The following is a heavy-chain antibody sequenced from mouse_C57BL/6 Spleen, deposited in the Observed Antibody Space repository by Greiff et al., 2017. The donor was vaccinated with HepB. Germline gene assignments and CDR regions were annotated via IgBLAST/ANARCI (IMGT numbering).Heavy chain of an antibody. V-gene: IGHV1-61*01. Sequence: VQLQQPGAELVRPGSSVKLSCKASGYTFTSYWMDWVKQRPGQGLEWIGNIYPSDSETHYNQKFKDKATLTVDKSSSTAYMQLSSLTSEDSAVYYCARRINLGPFDYWGQGTTLTVSS. D-gene: IGHD3-1*01. CDR2: IYPSDSET. J-gene: IGHJ2*01. CDR3: ARRINLGPFDY. CDR1: GYTFTSYW.